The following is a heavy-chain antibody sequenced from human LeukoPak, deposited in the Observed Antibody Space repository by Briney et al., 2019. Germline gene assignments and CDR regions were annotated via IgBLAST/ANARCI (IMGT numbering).Heavy chain of an antibody. CDR2: INHSGST. J-gene: IGHJ4*02. CDR3: ARGRVSSSPDY. Sequence: SETLSLTCAVYGGSFSGYHWSWIRQPPGKGLEWIGEINHSGSTNYNPSLKSRVTISVDTSKNQFSLKLSSVTAADTAVYYCARGRVSSSPDYWGQGTLVTVSS. CDR1: GGSFSGYH. D-gene: IGHD6-19*01. V-gene: IGHV4-34*01.